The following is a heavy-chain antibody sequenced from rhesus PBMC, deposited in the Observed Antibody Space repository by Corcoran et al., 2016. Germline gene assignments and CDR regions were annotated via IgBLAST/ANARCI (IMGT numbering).Heavy chain of an antibody. Sequence: QLQLQESGPGLVKPSETLSVTCAVSGGSISSSYWSWIRQAPGKGLAWIGYIYGSGSSTNYNPSLTSRVTLSVDTSKNQLSLKLSSVTAADTAVYYCASDRGYSGSWSLGYFDYWGQGVLVTVSS. CDR2: IYGSGSST. J-gene: IGHJ4*01. V-gene: IGHV4-169*02. CDR1: GGSISSSY. CDR3: ASDRGYSGSWSLGYFDY. D-gene: IGHD6-25*01.